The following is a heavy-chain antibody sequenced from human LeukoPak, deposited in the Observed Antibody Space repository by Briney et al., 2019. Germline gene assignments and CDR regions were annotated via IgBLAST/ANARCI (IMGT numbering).Heavy chain of an antibody. Sequence: SETLSLTCAVYGGSFSGYYWSWIRQPPGKGLEWIGEINHSGSTNYNPSLKSRVTISVDTSKNQFSLKPSSVTAADTAVYYCARGRNGYCSSTSCYRFDYWGQGTLVTVSS. V-gene: IGHV4-34*01. J-gene: IGHJ4*02. CDR3: ARGRNGYCSSTSCYRFDY. CDR1: GGSFSGYY. CDR2: INHSGST. D-gene: IGHD2-2*01.